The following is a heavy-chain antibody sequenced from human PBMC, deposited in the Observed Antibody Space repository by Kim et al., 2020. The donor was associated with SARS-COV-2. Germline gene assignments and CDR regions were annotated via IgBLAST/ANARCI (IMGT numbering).Heavy chain of an antibody. V-gene: IGHV3-30*18. Sequence: GGSLRLSCAASGFTFSSYGMHWVRQAPGKGLEWVAVISYDGSNKYYADSVKGRFTISRDNSKNTLYLQMNSLRAEDTAVYYCAKVLLWFGELNVMDVWGQGTTVTVSS. J-gene: IGHJ6*02. CDR3: AKVLLWFGELNVMDV. CDR1: GFTFSSYG. CDR2: ISYDGSNK. D-gene: IGHD3-10*01.